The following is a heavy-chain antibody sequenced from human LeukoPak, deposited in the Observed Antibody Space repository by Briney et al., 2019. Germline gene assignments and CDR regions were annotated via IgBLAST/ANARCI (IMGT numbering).Heavy chain of an antibody. CDR1: GGSFSGYC. CDR2: INHSGST. J-gene: IGHJ4*02. D-gene: IGHD6-13*01. CDR3: ASTPLYSSSPLGY. V-gene: IGHV4-34*01. Sequence: SYTLSLTCAVYGGSFSGYCWSWIRQPPGKGLEGIGEINHSGSTNYHPSLKTRVTISVDTSKNQFSLKLSSVTAADTAVYYCASTPLYSSSPLGYWGQGTLVTVSS.